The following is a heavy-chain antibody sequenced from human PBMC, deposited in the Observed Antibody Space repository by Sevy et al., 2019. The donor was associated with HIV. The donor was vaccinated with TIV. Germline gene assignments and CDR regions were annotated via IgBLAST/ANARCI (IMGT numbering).Heavy chain of an antibody. Sequence: SETLSLTCTVSGGSISSYYWSWIRQPPGKGLEWIGYIYYSGSTNYNPSLKSRVTISVETNKNQFSLMLRSVTAADTAVYYCARVTGYYYYYMDVWGKGTTVTVSS. CDR2: IYYSGST. D-gene: IGHD3-9*01. V-gene: IGHV4-59*01. J-gene: IGHJ6*03. CDR3: ARVTGYYYYYMDV. CDR1: GGSISSYY.